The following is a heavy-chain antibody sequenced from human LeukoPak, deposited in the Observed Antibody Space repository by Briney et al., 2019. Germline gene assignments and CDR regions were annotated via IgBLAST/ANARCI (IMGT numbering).Heavy chain of an antibody. CDR2: ISSNGGST. CDR1: GFTFSSYA. CDR3: ARDRSANYYYMDV. J-gene: IGHJ6*03. Sequence: GGSLRLSCAASGFTFSSYAVHWVRQAPGKGLEYVSAISSNGGSTYYANSVKGRFTISRDNSKNTLYLQMGSLRAEDMAVYYCARDRSANYYYMDVGGKGTTVTVSS. D-gene: IGHD2-8*01. V-gene: IGHV3-64*01.